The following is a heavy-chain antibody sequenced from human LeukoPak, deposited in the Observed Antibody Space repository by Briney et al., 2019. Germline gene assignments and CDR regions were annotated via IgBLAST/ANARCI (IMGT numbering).Heavy chain of an antibody. CDR2: ISSNGGST. CDR1: GFTFSSYA. CDR3: ARVPDQLPATELDY. V-gene: IGHV3-64*01. Sequence: GGSLRLSCAASGFTFSSYAMHWVRQAPGKGLEYVSAISSNGGSTYYANSVKGRFTISRDNSKNTLYLQMGSLRAEDMAVYYCARVPDQLPATELDYWGQGTLVTVSS. D-gene: IGHD2-2*01. J-gene: IGHJ4*02.